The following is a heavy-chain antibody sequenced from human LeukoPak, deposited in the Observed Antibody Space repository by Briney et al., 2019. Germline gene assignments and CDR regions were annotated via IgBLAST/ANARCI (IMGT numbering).Heavy chain of an antibody. CDR2: IIPIFGTA. D-gene: IGHD3-10*01. V-gene: IGHV1-69*05. CDR1: GGTVSSYA. J-gene: IGHJ3*02. CDR3: ASAYYYDSRRDAFDI. Sequence: ASVKVSCKASGGTVSSYAISWVRQAPGQGLEWMGGIIPIFGTANYAQKFQGRVTITTDESTSTAYIELSSLRSEDTAVYYCASAYYYDSRRDAFDIWGQGTMVTVSS.